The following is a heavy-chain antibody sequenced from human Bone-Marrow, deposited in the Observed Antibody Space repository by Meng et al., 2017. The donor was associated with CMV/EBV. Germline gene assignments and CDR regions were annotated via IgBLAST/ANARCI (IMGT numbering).Heavy chain of an antibody. CDR1: GGTFSSYA. CDR3: ARSVGHQIYYYGMDF. Sequence: SVKVSCKASGGTFSSYAISWVRQAPGQGLEWMGGIIPIFGTANYAQKFQGRVTITTDESTSTAYMELSSLRSEDTAVYYCARSVGHQIYYYGMDFWGQGTTVTVSS. J-gene: IGHJ6*02. V-gene: IGHV1-69*05. CDR2: IIPIFGTA.